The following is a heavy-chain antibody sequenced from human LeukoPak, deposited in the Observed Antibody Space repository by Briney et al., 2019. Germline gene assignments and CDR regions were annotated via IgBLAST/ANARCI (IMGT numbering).Heavy chain of an antibody. D-gene: IGHD3-3*02. Sequence: SDTLSLTCNVSGDSISSSNYYWGWLRQSPGKGLEWFGFLYPSGTIYYNPSLKSRVTVSADTSRNHFSLKVYSVTAADTAVYYCARGLFSLDAFDIWGQGTMVTVSP. CDR1: GDSISSSNYY. V-gene: IGHV4-39*02. CDR3: ARGLFSLDAFDI. J-gene: IGHJ3*02. CDR2: LYPSGTI.